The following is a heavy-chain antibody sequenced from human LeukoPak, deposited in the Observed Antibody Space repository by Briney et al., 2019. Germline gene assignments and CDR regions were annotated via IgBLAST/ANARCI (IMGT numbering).Heavy chain of an antibody. CDR2: INWNGGST. CDR3: ARDPKAALDY. Sequence: GGSLRLSCAASGFTFDDYGMSWVRQAPGKGLEWVSGINWNGGSTGCADSVKDRFTISRDNAKNSLYLQMNSLRAEDTALYYCARDPKAALDYWGQGTLVTVSS. D-gene: IGHD2-15*01. V-gene: IGHV3-20*04. CDR1: GFTFDDYG. J-gene: IGHJ4*02.